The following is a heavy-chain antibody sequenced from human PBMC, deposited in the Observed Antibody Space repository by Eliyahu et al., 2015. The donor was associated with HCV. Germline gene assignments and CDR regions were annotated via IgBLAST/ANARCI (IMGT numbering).Heavy chain of an antibody. CDR1: GGSISSSSYY. CDR3: ARLEWLVLGEVNWFDP. CDR2: IFYSGNT. J-gene: IGHJ5*02. Sequence: QLQLQESGPGLVKPSETLSLTCTVSGGSISSSSYYWGWIRQPPGKGLEWIGSIFYSGNTYYNPSLKSRVTISVDTSKNQFSLKLSSVTAADTAVYYCARLEWLVLGEVNWFDPWGRGTLVTVSS. D-gene: IGHD6-19*01. V-gene: IGHV4-39*01.